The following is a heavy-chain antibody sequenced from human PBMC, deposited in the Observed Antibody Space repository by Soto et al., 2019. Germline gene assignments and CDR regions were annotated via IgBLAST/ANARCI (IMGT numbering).Heavy chain of an antibody. CDR3: TTVKIYKFESSGYYY. J-gene: IGHJ4*02. CDR2: IKKKADGGTT. Sequence: KPGGSLRLSCEVSGFTFSNAWINWVRQAPWKGLEWAGRIKKKADGGTTDHAAPVKGRFTISRDDSKSTVYLQMNSLQTEDTAVYYCTTVKIYKFESSGYYYGGQGTLV. V-gene: IGHV3-15*01. CDR1: GFTFSNAW. D-gene: IGHD3-22*01.